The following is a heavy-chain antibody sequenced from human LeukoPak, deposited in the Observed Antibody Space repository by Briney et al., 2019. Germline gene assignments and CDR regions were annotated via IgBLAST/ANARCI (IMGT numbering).Heavy chain of an antibody. D-gene: IGHD4-17*01. V-gene: IGHV4-59*08. CDR1: GGSVSSYY. CDR2: LHYSGST. CDR3: VRHDDYGRAFDV. Sequence: SETLSLTCTVSGGSVSSYYWSWVRQPPGKGLEWIGYLHYSGSTDYNPSLTSRLTTSVDTSKNQFSLRLNSVTAADTAVYYCVRHDDYGRAFDVWGQGTMVTVSS. J-gene: IGHJ3*01.